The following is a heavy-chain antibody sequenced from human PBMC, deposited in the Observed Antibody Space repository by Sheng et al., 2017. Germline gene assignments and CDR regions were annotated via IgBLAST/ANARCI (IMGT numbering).Heavy chain of an antibody. CDR2: IIPILGIA. Sequence: QVQLVQSGAEVKKPGSSVKVSCKASGGTFSSYTISWVRQAPGQGLEWMGRIIPILGIANYAQKFQGRVTITADKSTSTAYMELSSLRSEDTAVYYCARTPRIVGATNDYWGQGTLVTVSS. J-gene: IGHJ4*02. CDR3: ARTPRIVGATNDY. D-gene: IGHD1-26*01. V-gene: IGHV1-69*02. CDR1: GGTFSSYT.